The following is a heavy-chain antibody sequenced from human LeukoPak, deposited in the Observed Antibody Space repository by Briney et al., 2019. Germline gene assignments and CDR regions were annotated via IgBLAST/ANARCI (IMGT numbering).Heavy chain of an antibody. CDR3: ARATLGYSSSWYWVDYYYYMDV. V-gene: IGHV4-4*02. CDR2: IYHSGST. Sequence: SETLSLTCAVSGGSISSSNWWSWVRQPPGKGLEWIGEIYHSGSTNYNPSLKSRVTISVDKSKNQFSLKLSSVTAADTAVYYCARATLGYSSSWYWVDYYYYMDVWGKGTTVTVSS. D-gene: IGHD6-13*01. J-gene: IGHJ6*03. CDR1: GGSISSSNW.